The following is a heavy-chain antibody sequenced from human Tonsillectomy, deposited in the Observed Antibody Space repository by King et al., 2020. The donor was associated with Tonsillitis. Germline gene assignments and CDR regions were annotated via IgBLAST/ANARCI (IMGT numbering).Heavy chain of an antibody. CDR2: VYNSGST. V-gene: IGHV4-59*01. Sequence: QLQESGPGLVKPSETLSLTCTVSGDSISSNYWNWLRQAPGKGLEWIWYVYNSGSTNYNPSLKSRVTISMDTSKNQFSLKLTSVTAADTAVYYCATAPDNPHGDSWGQGTRVTVSS. CDR3: ATAPDNPHGDS. CDR1: GDSISSNY. J-gene: IGHJ4*02. D-gene: IGHD3-22*01.